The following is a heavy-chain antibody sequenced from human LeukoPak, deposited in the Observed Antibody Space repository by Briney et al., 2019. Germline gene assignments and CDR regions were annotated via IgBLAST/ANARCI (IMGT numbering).Heavy chain of an antibody. CDR3: ARWGCSSNSCYTPY. J-gene: IGHJ4*02. V-gene: IGHV3-48*01. CDR1: EFTFSSYS. CDR2: ITNSGNSK. Sequence: GGSLRLSCAASEFTFSSYSMNWVRQAPGKGLEWVSYITNSGNSKSYADSVKGRFTISRDNTKSSLYLQMNGLRAEDTAVYYCARWGCSSNSCYTPYWGQGTLVTVSS. D-gene: IGHD2-2*02.